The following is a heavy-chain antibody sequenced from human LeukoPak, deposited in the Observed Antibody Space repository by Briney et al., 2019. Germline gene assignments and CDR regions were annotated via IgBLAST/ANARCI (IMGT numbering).Heavy chain of an antibody. Sequence: QTGGSLRLSCAASGFIFSNYEMNRVRQTPGKGLEWVSYISDHGKSRNYVDSVKGRFAISRDNAKNSLYLQMNSLRVEDTAVYYCAGLEHYYVSGNYYKLFDYWGQGTLVTVSS. V-gene: IGHV3-48*03. D-gene: IGHD3-10*01. J-gene: IGHJ4*02. CDR1: GFIFSNYE. CDR3: AGLEHYYVSGNYYKLFDY. CDR2: ISDHGKSR.